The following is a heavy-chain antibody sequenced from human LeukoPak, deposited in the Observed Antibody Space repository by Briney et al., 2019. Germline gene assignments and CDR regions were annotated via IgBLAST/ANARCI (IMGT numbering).Heavy chain of an antibody. CDR3: ARQAIGYCSSTSCYATYFDY. Sequence: ESLKISCKGSGYSFTSYWIGWVRQMPGKGLEWMGIIYPGDSDTRYSPSFQGQVTISADKSISTAYLQWSSLKASDTAMYYCARQAIGYCSSTSCYATYFDYWGQGTLVTVSS. J-gene: IGHJ4*02. CDR2: IYPGDSDT. V-gene: IGHV5-51*01. CDR1: GYSFTSYW. D-gene: IGHD2-2*01.